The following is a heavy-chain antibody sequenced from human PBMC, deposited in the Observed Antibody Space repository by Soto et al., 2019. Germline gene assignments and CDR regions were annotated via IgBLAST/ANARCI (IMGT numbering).Heavy chain of an antibody. J-gene: IGHJ4*02. CDR1: GFTFSSYW. CDR2: INSDGSST. V-gene: IGHV3-74*01. CDR3: ARENYYDSSGYPTVDY. Sequence: LKISCAASGFTFSSYWMHWVRQAPGKGLVWVSRINSDGSSTSYADSVKGRFAISRDNAKNTLYLQMNSLRAEDTAVYYCARENYYDSSGYPTVDYWGQGTLVTVSS. D-gene: IGHD3-22*01.